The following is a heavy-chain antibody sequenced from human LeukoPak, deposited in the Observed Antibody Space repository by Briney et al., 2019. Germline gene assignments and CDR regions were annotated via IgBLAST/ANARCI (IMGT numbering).Heavy chain of an antibody. V-gene: IGHV3-48*01. D-gene: IGHD2-2*03. Sequence: GGSLRLSCAASGFTFSSYSMNWVRQAPGKGLEWVSYISSSSTTIYYADSVKGRFTISRDNAKNSLYLQMNSLRAEDTAVYYCARATLGSRYYFDYWGQGTLVTVSS. CDR2: ISSSSTTI. J-gene: IGHJ4*02. CDR3: ARATLGSRYYFDY. CDR1: GFTFSSYS.